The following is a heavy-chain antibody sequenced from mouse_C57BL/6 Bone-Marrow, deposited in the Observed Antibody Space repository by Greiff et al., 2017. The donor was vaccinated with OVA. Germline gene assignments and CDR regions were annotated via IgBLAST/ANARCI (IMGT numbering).Heavy chain of an antibody. CDR3: ASSIYYGNCWGYYYAMDY. D-gene: IGHD2-1*01. CDR2: IDPNSGGT. J-gene: IGHJ4*01. CDR1: GYTFTSYW. V-gene: IGHV1-72*01. Sequence: QVQLQQPGAELVKPGASVKLSCKASGYTFTSYWMHWVKQRPGRGLEWIGRIDPNSGGTKYNEKFKSKATLTVDKPSSTAYMQLSSLTSEDSAVYYCASSIYYGNCWGYYYAMDYWGQGTSVTVSS.